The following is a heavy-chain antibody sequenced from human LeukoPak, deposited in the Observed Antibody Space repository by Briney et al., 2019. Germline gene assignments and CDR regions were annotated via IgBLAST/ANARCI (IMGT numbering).Heavy chain of an antibody. J-gene: IGHJ4*02. D-gene: IGHD3-22*01. V-gene: IGHV3-53*01. CDR2: IYSGGST. Sequence: GGSLRLSCAASGFTVSSNYMSWVRQAPGKGLEWVSVIYSGGSTYYADSVKGRFTISRDNSKNTLYLQMNSLRAEDTAVYYCAKFTFYYDSGGYYDSHYWGQGTLVTVSS. CDR3: AKFTFYYDSGGYYDSHY. CDR1: GFTVSSNY.